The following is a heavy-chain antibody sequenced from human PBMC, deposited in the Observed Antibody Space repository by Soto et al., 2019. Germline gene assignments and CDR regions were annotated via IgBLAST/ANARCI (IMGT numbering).Heavy chain of an antibody. CDR2: IWYDGSNK. J-gene: IGHJ4*02. V-gene: IGHV3-33*01. CDR1: GFTFSSYG. CDR3: ARDGDYGDYVYFDY. Sequence: VQLVESGGGVVQPGRSLRLSCAASGFTFSSYGMHWVRQAPGKGLEWVAVIWYDGSNKYYADSVKGRFTISRDNSKNTLYLQMNSLSAADTAVYYCARDGDYGDYVYFDYWGQGTLVTVSS. D-gene: IGHD4-17*01.